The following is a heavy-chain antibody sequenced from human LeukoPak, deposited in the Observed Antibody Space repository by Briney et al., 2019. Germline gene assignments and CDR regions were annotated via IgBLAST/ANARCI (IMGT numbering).Heavy chain of an antibody. CDR3: AREVLGTASAFDY. V-gene: IGHV3-21*01. CDR2: ISSRSSYI. Sequence: PGGSLRLSCATSGFTFSSYSINWVRQAPGKGLEWVSSISSRSSYIYYADSVKGRFTISRDNAKNSLYLQMNSLRAEDTAVYYCAREVLGTASAFDYWGQGTLVTVSS. CDR1: GFTFSSYS. D-gene: IGHD1-1*01. J-gene: IGHJ4*02.